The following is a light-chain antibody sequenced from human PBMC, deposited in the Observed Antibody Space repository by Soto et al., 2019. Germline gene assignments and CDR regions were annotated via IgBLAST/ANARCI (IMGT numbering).Light chain of an antibody. CDR3: QQYNNWPPLT. CDR1: QSVSGN. Sequence: EIVMTQSPATLSVSPGERATLSCRASQSVSGNLAWYQQKPGQAPRLLIYGATTRATGIPARFSGSRAGTEFTLPISSLPSEDVAVYYCQQYNNWPPLTFGGGTKVEIK. J-gene: IGKJ4*01. CDR2: GAT. V-gene: IGKV3-15*01.